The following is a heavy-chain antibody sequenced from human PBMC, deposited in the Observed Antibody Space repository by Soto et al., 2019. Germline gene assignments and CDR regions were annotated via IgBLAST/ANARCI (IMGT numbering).Heavy chain of an antibody. CDR1: SGSISTSNW. Sequence: QVQLQESGPGLVKPSGTLSLTCAVSSGSISTSNWWSWVRQPPGKGLEWIGEIYHSGSTNYNPSFRSRVTISVDRSKNQFSLSLNSVTAADTAAYYCTRQIPGTNGFDFWGQGTLVTVSS. D-gene: IGHD2-2*02. V-gene: IGHV4-4*02. CDR2: IYHSGST. J-gene: IGHJ4*02. CDR3: TRQIPGTNGFDF.